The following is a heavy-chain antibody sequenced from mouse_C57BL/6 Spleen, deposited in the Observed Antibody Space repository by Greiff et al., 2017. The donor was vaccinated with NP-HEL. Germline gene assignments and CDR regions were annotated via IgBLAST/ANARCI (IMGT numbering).Heavy chain of an antibody. CDR1: GFTFSSYA. J-gene: IGHJ1*03. Sequence: EVQRVESGGGLVKPGGSLKLSCAASGFTFSSYAMSWVRQTPEKRLEWVATISDGGSYTYYPDNVKGRFTISRDNAKNNLYLQMSHLKSEDTAMYYGAREDSSGYWYFDVWGTGTTVTVSS. CDR3: AREDSSGYWYFDV. CDR2: ISDGGSYT. D-gene: IGHD3-2*02. V-gene: IGHV5-4*01.